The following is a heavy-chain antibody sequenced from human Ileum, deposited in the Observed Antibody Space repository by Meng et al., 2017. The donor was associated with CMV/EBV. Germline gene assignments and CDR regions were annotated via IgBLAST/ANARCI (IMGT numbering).Heavy chain of an antibody. V-gene: IGHV4-30-4*08. J-gene: IGHJ4*02. CDR1: GASISSSDYY. CDR3: ARASYYDSSYFDN. Sequence: QWRLQDSGPGLVKPSQTLSLTCPVSGASISSSDYYWSWIRQPPGKGLEWIGYIHYSGSTYYNPSLKSRVTISEDTSKNQFSLKLNSVTAADTAVYYCARASYYDSSYFDNWGQGTLVTVSS. CDR2: IHYSGST. D-gene: IGHD3-22*01.